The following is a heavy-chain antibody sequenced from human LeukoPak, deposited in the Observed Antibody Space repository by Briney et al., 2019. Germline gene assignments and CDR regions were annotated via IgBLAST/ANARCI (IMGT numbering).Heavy chain of an antibody. Sequence: SETLSLTCTVSGGSISSSSYYWGWIRQPPGKGLEWIGSIYYSGSTYYNPSLKSRVTISVDTSKNQFSLKLSSVAAADTAVYYCARDRPSYGSGKANWFDPWGQGTLVTVSS. CDR1: GGSISSSSYY. D-gene: IGHD3-10*01. CDR3: ARDRPSYGSGKANWFDP. CDR2: IYYSGST. J-gene: IGHJ5*02. V-gene: IGHV4-39*07.